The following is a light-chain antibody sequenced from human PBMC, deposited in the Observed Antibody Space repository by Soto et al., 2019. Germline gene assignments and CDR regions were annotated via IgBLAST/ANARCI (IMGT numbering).Light chain of an antibody. J-gene: IGKJ5*01. Sequence: DIVLTQSQGTACFSPWEGAIRSCRTSETVSDSQLAWYQQKPGQAPRLLIYSVSTRATGIPDRFSGSGSGTDFTLTISRLEPEDFAVYYCQQYGSSPITFGQGTRLGL. CDR2: SVS. CDR1: ETVSDSQ. CDR3: QQYGSSPIT. V-gene: IGKV3-20*01.